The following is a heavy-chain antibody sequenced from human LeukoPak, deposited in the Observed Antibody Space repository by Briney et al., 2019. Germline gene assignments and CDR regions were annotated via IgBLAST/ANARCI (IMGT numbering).Heavy chain of an antibody. J-gene: IGHJ4*02. V-gene: IGHV1-46*01. D-gene: IGHD1-26*01. CDR3: AKIVGASNGYFDY. CDR1: GYTFTNYY. CDR2: INPSIATT. Sequence: ASVKVSCKASGYTFTNYYIHWVRQAPGQGLEWMGIINPSIATTSYAQKFQGRITMTRDTSTSTAYMELISLRSEDTAVYYCAKIVGASNGYFDYWGQGTLVTVSS.